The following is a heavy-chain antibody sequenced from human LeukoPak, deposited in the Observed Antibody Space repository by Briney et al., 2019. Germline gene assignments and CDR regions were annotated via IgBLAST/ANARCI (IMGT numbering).Heavy chain of an antibody. D-gene: IGHD3-3*01. J-gene: IGHJ5*02. CDR3: ARGLEWLTRRHTWFDP. CDR2: IIPVFGTA. CDR1: GGTFTYYA. Sequence: SVKVSYKASGGTFTYYAISWVRQAPGQGLEWMGGIIPVFGTANYAQEFQGRVTITADESTGTAYMELRSLRSDDTAVYYCARGLEWLTRRHTWFDPWGQGTLVTVSS. V-gene: IGHV1-69*13.